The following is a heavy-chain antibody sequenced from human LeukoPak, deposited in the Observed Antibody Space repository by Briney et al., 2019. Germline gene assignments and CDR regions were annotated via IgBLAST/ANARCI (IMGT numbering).Heavy chain of an antibody. D-gene: IGHD4-17*01. J-gene: IGHJ4*02. V-gene: IGHV4-30-2*01. CDR1: GGSISSGGYY. CDR3: ARDAPNLDYGDYGEFDY. Sequence: SETLSLTCTVSGGSISSGGYYWSWIRQPPGKGLEWIGYIYHSGSTYYNPSLKSRVTISVDRSKNQFSLKLSSVTAADTAVYYCARDAPNLDYGDYGEFDYWGQGTLVTVSS. CDR2: IYHSGST.